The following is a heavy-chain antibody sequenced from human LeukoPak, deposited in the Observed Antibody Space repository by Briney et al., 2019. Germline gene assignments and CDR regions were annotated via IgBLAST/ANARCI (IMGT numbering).Heavy chain of an antibody. V-gene: IGHV4-39*07. J-gene: IGHJ5*02. Sequence: PSQTLSLTCTVSSGSISSSNYYWSWIRQPPGKGLEWIGEINHSGSTNYNPSLKSRVTISVDTSKNQFSLKLSSVTAADTAVYYCARGPAGYSSDGWFDPWGQGTLVTVSS. CDR3: ARGPAGYSSDGWFDP. D-gene: IGHD6-25*01. CDR1: SGSISSSNYY. CDR2: INHSGST.